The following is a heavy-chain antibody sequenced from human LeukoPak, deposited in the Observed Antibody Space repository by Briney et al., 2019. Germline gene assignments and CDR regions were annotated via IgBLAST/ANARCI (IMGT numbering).Heavy chain of an antibody. CDR2: ISAYNGNT. CDR1: GYTFTSYG. Sequence: ASVKVSCKASGYTFTSYGISWVRQAPGEGLEWMGWISAYNGNTNYAQKPQRRVTMTTDTSKSTAYMELRSLRSDDTAVDYCARVGGARSRTPLLGYWGQGTLVTVSS. CDR3: ARVGGARSRTPLLGY. J-gene: IGHJ4*02. V-gene: IGHV1-18*01. D-gene: IGHD3-10*01.